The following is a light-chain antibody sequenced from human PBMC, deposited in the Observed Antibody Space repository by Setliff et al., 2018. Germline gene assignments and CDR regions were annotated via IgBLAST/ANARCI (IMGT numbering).Light chain of an antibody. V-gene: IGLV1-40*01. J-gene: IGLJ1*01. CDR2: GNN. CDR3: QSYDSSLSAYV. Sequence: VLTQPPSVSGAPGQRVTISCAGSSSNIGTGYDVHWYQQLPGTAPKLLMYGNNIRPSGVPDRFSGSQSGTSASLAITGLLAEDEADYYCQSYDSSLSAYVFGTGTKVTVL. CDR1: SSNIGTGYD.